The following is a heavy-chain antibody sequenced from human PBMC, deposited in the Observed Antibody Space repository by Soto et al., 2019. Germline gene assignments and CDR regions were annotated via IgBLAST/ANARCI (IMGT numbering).Heavy chain of an antibody. J-gene: IGHJ4*02. D-gene: IGHD3-3*01. V-gene: IGHV3-43D*04. CDR1: GFTFDEYA. Sequence: PGGSLRLSCAASGFTFDEYAMHWVRQPPGKGLEWVSLISWDGSNRYYADSVQGRFTISRDNSKYSLYLEMNSLRPEDTALYYCAKDISRGPTKNYDFWSGPDYWGQGTLVTVSS. CDR2: ISWDGSNR. CDR3: AKDISRGPTKNYDFWSGPDY.